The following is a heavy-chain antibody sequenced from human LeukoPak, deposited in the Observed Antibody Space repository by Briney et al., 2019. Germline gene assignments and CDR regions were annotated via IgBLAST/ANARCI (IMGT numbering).Heavy chain of an antibody. Sequence: ASVKVSCKASGGTFSSYAISWVRRAPGQGLEWMGGIIPIFGTANYAQKFQGRVTITADESTSTAYMELSSLRSEDTAVYYCATAVAGTRVGYYYGMDVWGQGTTVTVSS. CDR2: IIPIFGTA. CDR3: ATAVAGTRVGYYYGMDV. V-gene: IGHV1-69*13. CDR1: GGTFSSYA. J-gene: IGHJ6*02. D-gene: IGHD6-19*01.